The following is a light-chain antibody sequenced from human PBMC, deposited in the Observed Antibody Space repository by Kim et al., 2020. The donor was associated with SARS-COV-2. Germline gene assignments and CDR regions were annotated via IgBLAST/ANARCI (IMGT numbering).Light chain of an antibody. V-gene: IGKV1-17*01. CDR2: GAS. Sequence: ASVGDRGPSACRERQDMRNALGWYRKNPRRAPKRLYYGASSLQSGVPSRFSGGASGTEFTLLIRRLQPEDIATYFCPQSNTYPVTFGQETRLEIK. CDR3: PQSNTYPVT. J-gene: IGKJ5*01. CDR1: QDMRNA.